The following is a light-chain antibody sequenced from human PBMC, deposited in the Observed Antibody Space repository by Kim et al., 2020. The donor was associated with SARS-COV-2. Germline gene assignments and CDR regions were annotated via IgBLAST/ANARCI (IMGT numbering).Light chain of an antibody. CDR3: QEYGSSPSIT. Sequence: EIVLTQSPGTLSLSPGERATLSCRASQSVSSSYLAWYQQKPGQAPRLLIYGASSRATVIPDRFSGSGSGTDFTLTISRLESEDFAVYYCQEYGSSPSITFGHGTRLEIK. CDR2: GAS. J-gene: IGKJ5*01. CDR1: QSVSSSY. V-gene: IGKV3-20*01.